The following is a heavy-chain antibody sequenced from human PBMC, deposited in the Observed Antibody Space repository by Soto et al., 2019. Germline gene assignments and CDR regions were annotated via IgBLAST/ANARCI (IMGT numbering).Heavy chain of an antibody. Sequence: SSETLSLTCTVSGGSISSSSYYWGWIRQPPGKGLEWIGSIYYSGSTYYNPSLKSRVTISVDTSKNQFSLKLSSVTAADTAVYYCARRGRTRLYYYGMDVWGQGTTVTVSS. CDR1: GGSISSSSYY. J-gene: IGHJ6*02. D-gene: IGHD1-26*01. V-gene: IGHV4-39*01. CDR2: IYYSGST. CDR3: ARRGRTRLYYYGMDV.